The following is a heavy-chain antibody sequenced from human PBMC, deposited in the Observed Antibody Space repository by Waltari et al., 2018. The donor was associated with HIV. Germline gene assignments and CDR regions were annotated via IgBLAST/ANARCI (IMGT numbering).Heavy chain of an antibody. CDR2: ISGSGGST. J-gene: IGHJ4*02. CDR1: GFTFSSYA. CDR3: AKTLTVESYYYDSSGGLFDY. D-gene: IGHD3-22*01. V-gene: IGHV3-23*01. Sequence: EVQLLESGGGLVQPGGSLRLSCAASGFTFSSYAMSWVRQAPGKGLEWVSAISGSGGSTYYADSGKGRVTISRDNSKNTLYLQMNSLRAEDTAVYYCAKTLTVESYYYDSSGGLFDYWGQGTLVTVSS.